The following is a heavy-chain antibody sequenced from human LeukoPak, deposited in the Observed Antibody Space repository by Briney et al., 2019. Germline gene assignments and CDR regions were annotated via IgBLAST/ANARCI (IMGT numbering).Heavy chain of an antibody. Sequence: SETLSLTCTVSAYSISSGYYWGWIRQTPGKGLEWIGSIYYSGSTYYNPSLKSRVTISVDTSKNQFSLKLSSVTAADTAVYYCARVEAYCGGDCYSDNYYFDYWGQGTLVTVSS. CDR3: ARVEAYCGGDCYSDNYYFDY. D-gene: IGHD2-21*02. CDR1: AYSISSGYY. J-gene: IGHJ4*02. V-gene: IGHV4-38-2*02. CDR2: IYYSGST.